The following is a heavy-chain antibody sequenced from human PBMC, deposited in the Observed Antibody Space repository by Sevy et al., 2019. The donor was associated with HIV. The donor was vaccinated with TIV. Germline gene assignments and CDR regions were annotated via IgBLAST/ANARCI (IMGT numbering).Heavy chain of an antibody. V-gene: IGHV3-21*01. CDR3: ARVPIDCSSTSCYIGWFDP. J-gene: IGHJ5*02. CDR2: ISSSSSYI. CDR1: GFTFSSYS. Sequence: GGSLRLSCAASGFTFSSYSMNWVRQAPGKGLEWVSSISSSSSYIYYADSVKGRFTISRDNAKNSLYLQMNSLRAEDKTVYYCARVPIDCSSTSCYIGWFDPWGQGTLVTVSS. D-gene: IGHD2-2*02.